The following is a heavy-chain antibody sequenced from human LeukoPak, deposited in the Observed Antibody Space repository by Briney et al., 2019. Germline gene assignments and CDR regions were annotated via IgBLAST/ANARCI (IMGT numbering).Heavy chain of an antibody. J-gene: IGHJ4*02. Sequence: ASVKVSCKASGYTFTGYYMHWVRQAPGQGLEWMGWINPNSGGTNYAQKFQGRVTMTRDTSISTAYMELSRLRSDDTAVYYCATASIVVVPAAIENWGQGTLVTVSS. D-gene: IGHD2-2*02. CDR2: INPNSGGT. V-gene: IGHV1-2*02. CDR1: GYTFTGYY. CDR3: ATASIVVVPAAIEN.